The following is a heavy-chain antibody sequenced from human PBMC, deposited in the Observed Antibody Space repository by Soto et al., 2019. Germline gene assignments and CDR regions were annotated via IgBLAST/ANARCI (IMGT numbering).Heavy chain of an antibody. D-gene: IGHD2-2*03. V-gene: IGHV1-3*01. CDR2: GNGNT. CDR3: ARDASGYCSSTSCPNNWFDP. Sequence: ASVKVSCKASGGTFSSYAISWVRQAPGNGNTKYSQKFQGRVTITRDTSASTAYMELSSLRSEDTAVYYCARDASGYCSSTSCPNNWFDPWGQGTLVTVSS. CDR1: GGTFSSYA. J-gene: IGHJ5*02.